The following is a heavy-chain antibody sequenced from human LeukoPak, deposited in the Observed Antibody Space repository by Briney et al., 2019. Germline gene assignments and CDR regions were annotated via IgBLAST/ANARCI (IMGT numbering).Heavy chain of an antibody. Sequence: SETLSLTCAVYGGSFSGYYWSWIRQPPGKGLEWIGEINHSGSTNYNPSLKSRVTISVDTPKNQFSLKLSSVTAADTAVYYCARGQLYYDILTGYSHDAFDIWGQGTMVTVSS. J-gene: IGHJ3*02. CDR2: INHSGST. CDR3: ARGQLYYDILTGYSHDAFDI. D-gene: IGHD3-9*01. V-gene: IGHV4-34*01. CDR1: GGSFSGYY.